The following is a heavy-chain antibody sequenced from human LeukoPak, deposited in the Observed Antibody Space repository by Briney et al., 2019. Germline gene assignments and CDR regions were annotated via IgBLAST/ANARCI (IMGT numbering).Heavy chain of an antibody. Sequence: TGGSLRFSCAASGFTFSSYGMHWVRQAPGKGLEWVAVIWYDGSNKYYADSVKGRFTISRDNSKNTLYLQMNSLRAEDTAVYYCAKDFTMIAEGAFDIWGQGTMVTVSS. CDR2: IWYDGSNK. V-gene: IGHV3-33*06. CDR3: AKDFTMIAEGAFDI. J-gene: IGHJ3*02. CDR1: GFTFSSYG. D-gene: IGHD3-22*01.